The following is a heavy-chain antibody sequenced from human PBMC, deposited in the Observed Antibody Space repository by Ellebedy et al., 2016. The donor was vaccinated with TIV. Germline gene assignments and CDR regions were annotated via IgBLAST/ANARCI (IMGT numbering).Heavy chain of an antibody. CDR3: ARERYYYGMDV. CDR1: GGSISSYY. J-gene: IGHJ6*02. Sequence: GSLRLXXTVSGGSISSYYWSWIRQPPGKGLEWIGYIYYSGSTNYNPSLKSRVTISVDTSKNQFSLKLSSVTAADTAVYYCARERYYYGMDVWGQGTTVTVSS. V-gene: IGHV4-59*01. CDR2: IYYSGST.